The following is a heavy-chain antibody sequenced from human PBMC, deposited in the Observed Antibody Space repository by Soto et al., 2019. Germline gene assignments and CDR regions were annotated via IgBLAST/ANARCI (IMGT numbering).Heavy chain of an antibody. D-gene: IGHD3-22*01. J-gene: IGHJ1*01. V-gene: IGHV4-31*03. CDR3: ARDETAYDRSGYYYVEDFQH. CDR2: LDYSGST. CDR1: GGSISSGGYY. Sequence: QVQLQESGPGLVKPSQTLSLTCTVSGGSISSGGYYWSWIRQHPGKGLEWIGYLDYSGSTYYNPSLKIRLTISLDTSKNQFSRELSSVTAADPAVYYCARDETAYDRSGYYYVEDFQHWGQGTLVTVSS.